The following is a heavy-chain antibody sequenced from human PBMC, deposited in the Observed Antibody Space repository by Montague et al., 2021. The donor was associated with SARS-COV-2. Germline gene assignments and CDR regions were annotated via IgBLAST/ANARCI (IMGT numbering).Heavy chain of an antibody. CDR3: ARTPGQIAGDAFDI. CDR2: IYYSGST. D-gene: IGHD2-21*01. CDR1: GGSISSYY. V-gene: IGHV4-59*01. J-gene: IGHJ3*02. Sequence: SETLSLTCTVSGGSISSYYWSWIRQPPGKGLEWIGNIYYSGSTNYNPSLKSRVTISVDTSKNQFSLKLSSVTAADTAVYYCARTPGQIAGDAFDIWGQGTMVTVSS.